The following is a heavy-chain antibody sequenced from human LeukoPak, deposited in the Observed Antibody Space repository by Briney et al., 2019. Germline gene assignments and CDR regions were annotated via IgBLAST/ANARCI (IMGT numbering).Heavy chain of an antibody. CDR2: IYHSGTT. J-gene: IGHJ4*02. D-gene: IGHD3-22*01. CDR3: ARDNRRGYDSSGYDY. V-gene: IGHV4-59*02. Sequence: PSETLSLTCAVSGGSVNDYYWSWIRQPPGKGLEWIGYIYHSGTTNFNPSLRSRVAVSIDTSKNQFPLRLSSVTATDTAVYYCARDNRRGYDSSGYDYWGQGTLVTVSS. CDR1: GGSVNDYY.